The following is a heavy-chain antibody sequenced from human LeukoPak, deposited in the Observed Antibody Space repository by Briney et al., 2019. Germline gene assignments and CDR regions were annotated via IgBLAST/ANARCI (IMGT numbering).Heavy chain of an antibody. D-gene: IGHD1-1*01. V-gene: IGHV3-49*03. CDR2: IRSKSYGATT. Sequence: GGSLRLSCAASGFTFSSYAMSWLRQAPGKGLEWVGFIRSKSYGATTEYAASVKGRFTISRDDSNSIAYLQMNSLKTEDTAMYFCTRGGYPDPNFDYYYGMDVWGQGTTVTVSS. CDR1: GFTFSSYA. CDR3: TRGGYPDPNFDYYYGMDV. J-gene: IGHJ6*02.